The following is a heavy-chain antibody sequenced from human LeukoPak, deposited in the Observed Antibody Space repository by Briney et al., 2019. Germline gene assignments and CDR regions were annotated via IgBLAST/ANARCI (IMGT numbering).Heavy chain of an antibody. CDR3: TTVSKWFRFVFDF. D-gene: IGHD3-22*01. V-gene: IGHV3-15*01. CDR1: GLTFSNTW. CDR2: VQSKTDGGTT. J-gene: IGHJ4*02. Sequence: GGSLRLSCATSGLTFSNTWMSWVRQAPGKGLEWVGRVQSKTDGGTTDYAAPVKGRFTISRDDSKNTLYLQMNSLKTEDTAVYYCTTVSKWFRFVFDFWGQGALVTVSS.